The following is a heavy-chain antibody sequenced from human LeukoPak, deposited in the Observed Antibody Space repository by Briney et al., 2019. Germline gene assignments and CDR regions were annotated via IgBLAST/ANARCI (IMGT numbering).Heavy chain of an antibody. CDR2: IIPIFGIA. D-gene: IGHD2-15*01. CDR3: ARDEVGDSGLLYYFDY. CDR1: GGTFSSYA. Sequence: ASVKVSCKASGGTFSSYAISWVRQAPGQGLEWMGRIIPIFGIANYAQKFQGRVTITADKSTSTAYMELSSLRSEDTAVYYCARDEVGDSGLLYYFDYWGQGTLVTVSS. V-gene: IGHV1-69*04. J-gene: IGHJ4*02.